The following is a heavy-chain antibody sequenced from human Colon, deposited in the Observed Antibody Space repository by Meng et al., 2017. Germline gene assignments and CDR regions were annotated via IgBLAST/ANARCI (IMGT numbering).Heavy chain of an antibody. CDR2: INAAGGST. D-gene: IGHD2/OR15-2a*01. V-gene: IGHV3-23*01. J-gene: IGHJ4*02. CDR1: GFTFGSNS. CDR3: ARRPTEYKHFDY. Sequence: GESLKISCAASGFTFGSNSMSWVRQAPGKGLEWVSTINAAGGSTYYADSVKGRFTISRDNSNNTLYLQMNSLRAEDTAVYYCARRPTEYKHFDYWVQGTLVTVSS.